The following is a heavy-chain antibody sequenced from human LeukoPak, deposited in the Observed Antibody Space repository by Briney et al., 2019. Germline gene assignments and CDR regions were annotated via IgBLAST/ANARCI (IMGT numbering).Heavy chain of an antibody. Sequence: PSGTLSLTCAVSGGSISSSNWWSWVRQPPGKGLEWIGSIYYSGSTYYNPSLKSRVTISVDTSKNQFSLKLSSVTAADTAVYYCARHHLGRRGYSYGGYYYYGMDVWGQGTTVTVSS. V-gene: IGHV4-4*02. D-gene: IGHD5-18*01. J-gene: IGHJ6*02. CDR3: ARHHLGRRGYSYGGYYYYGMDV. CDR2: IYYSGST. CDR1: GGSISSSNW.